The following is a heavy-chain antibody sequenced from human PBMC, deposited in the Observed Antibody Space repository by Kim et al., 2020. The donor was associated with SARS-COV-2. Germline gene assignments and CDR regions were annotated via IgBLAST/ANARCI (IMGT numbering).Heavy chain of an antibody. Sequence: SETLSLTCAVYGGSFSGYYWSWIRQPPGKGLEWIGEINHSGSTNYNPSLKSRVTISVDTSKNQFSLKLSSVTAADTAVYYCARMLAGARLRFDPWGQGTLVTVSS. CDR1: GGSFSGYY. J-gene: IGHJ5*02. V-gene: IGHV4-34*01. D-gene: IGHD6-25*01. CDR3: ARMLAGARLRFDP. CDR2: INHSGST.